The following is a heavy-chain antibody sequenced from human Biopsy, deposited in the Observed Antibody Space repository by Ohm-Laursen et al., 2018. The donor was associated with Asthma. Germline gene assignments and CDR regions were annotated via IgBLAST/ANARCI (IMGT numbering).Heavy chain of an antibody. J-gene: IGHJ1*01. V-gene: IGHV3-7*01. Sequence: SLRLSCTASGFTFGDYWMSWVRQVPGKGLERVANIKHDGTEKNHVDSLKGRFTISRDNAKNSLYLQMNSLRAEDTAVYYCARTFHFWSPYHAEHYQLGGQGTLVTVPS. CDR3: ARTFHFWSPYHAEHYQL. CDR2: IKHDGTEK. CDR1: GFTFGDYW. D-gene: IGHD3-3*02.